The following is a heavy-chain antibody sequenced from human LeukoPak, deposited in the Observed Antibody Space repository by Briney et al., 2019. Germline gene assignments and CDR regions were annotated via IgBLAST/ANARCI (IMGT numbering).Heavy chain of an antibody. J-gene: IGHJ4*02. CDR2: IYSGGST. CDR1: GFTVSSNY. CDR3: ARDGGTMVRGVKVPANYFDY. D-gene: IGHD3-10*01. V-gene: IGHV3-53*04. Sequence: GGSLRLSCAASGFTVSSNYMSWVRQAPGKGLEWVSVIYSGGSTYYADSVKGRFTISRHNSKNTLYLQMNSLRAEDTAVYYCARDGGTMVRGVKVPANYFDYWDQGTLVTVSS.